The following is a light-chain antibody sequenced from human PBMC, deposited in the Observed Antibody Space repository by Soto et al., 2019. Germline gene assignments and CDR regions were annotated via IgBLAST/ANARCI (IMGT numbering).Light chain of an antibody. CDR2: GAS. CDR1: QSLSSN. CDR3: QQYGSSPPRT. V-gene: IGKV3D-15*01. J-gene: IGKJ1*01. Sequence: EIVMTQSPATLSVSPVERATLSCRASQSLSSNLAWYQQKPGQAPRLLIYGASTRATDVPDRFSGSGSGADFTLSISRLESEDFAVYYCQQYGSSPPRTFGQGTKVDI.